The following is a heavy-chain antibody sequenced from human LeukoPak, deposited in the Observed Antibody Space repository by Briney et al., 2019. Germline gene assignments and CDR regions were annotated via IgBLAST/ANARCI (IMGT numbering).Heavy chain of an antibody. Sequence: SETLSLTCAVSGYSISSGYYWGWIRQPPGKGLEWIGSIYHSGSTYYNPSLKSRVTISVDTSKNQFSLKLSSVTAADTAVYYCASEWKYCSSTSCRTYYWYFDLWGRGTLVTVSS. D-gene: IGHD2-2*01. J-gene: IGHJ2*01. CDR3: ASEWKYCSSTSCRTYYWYFDL. CDR1: GYSISSGYY. V-gene: IGHV4-38-2*01. CDR2: IYHSGST.